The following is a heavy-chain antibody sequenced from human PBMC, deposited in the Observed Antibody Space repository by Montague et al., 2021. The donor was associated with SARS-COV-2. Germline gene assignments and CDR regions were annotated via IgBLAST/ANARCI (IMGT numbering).Heavy chain of an antibody. CDR2: INHSGST. Sequence: SETLSLTCSGYCRCSNGYLGSWIRQTPVNELEWIGEINHSGSTNYNPSLKSRVTISVDTSKNQFSLKLSSVTAADTAVYYCARGGRQWLVIDPRYYFDYWGQGTLVTVSS. J-gene: IGHJ4*01. D-gene: IGHD6-19*01. CDR3: ARGGRQWLVIDPRYYFDY. CDR1: CRCSNGYL. V-gene: IGHV4-34*01.